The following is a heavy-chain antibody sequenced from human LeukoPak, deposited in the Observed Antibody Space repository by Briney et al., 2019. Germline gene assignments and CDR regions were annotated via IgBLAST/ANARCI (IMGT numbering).Heavy chain of an antibody. D-gene: IGHD3-22*01. V-gene: IGHV3-23*01. CDR1: GFTFSSYA. CDR2: ISPSSGT. Sequence: GGSLRLSCAASGFTFSSYAMRWVRQAPGKGLEWVSAISPSSGTFYADSVKGRFTISRDNSKNTLYLQMNSLRAEDAAVYYCARPQSSSGYYWPFDDWGQGTLVTVSS. J-gene: IGHJ4*02. CDR3: ARPQSSSGYYWPFDD.